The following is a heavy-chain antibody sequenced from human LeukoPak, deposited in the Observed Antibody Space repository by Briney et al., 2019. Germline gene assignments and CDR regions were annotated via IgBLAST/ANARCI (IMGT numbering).Heavy chain of an antibody. Sequence: PGGSLRLSCAASGFIFSSYSMSWVRQAPGKGLEWISYISYSGTTRYYADSVKGRFTISRDNVKNSLDLQMNSLRAEDTAVYYCARGPLRYFDWFDYWGQGTLVTVSS. V-gene: IGHV3-48*01. CDR1: GFIFSSYS. D-gene: IGHD3-9*01. CDR2: ISYSGTTR. J-gene: IGHJ4*02. CDR3: ARGPLRYFDWFDY.